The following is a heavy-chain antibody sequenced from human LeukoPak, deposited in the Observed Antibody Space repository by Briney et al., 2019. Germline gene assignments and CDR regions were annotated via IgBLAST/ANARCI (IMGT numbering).Heavy chain of an antibody. CDR2: IYYSGST. CDR3: ARDNRYYDILTGYYHDAFDI. Sequence: SETLSLTCTVSGGSISSYYWSWIRQPPGKGLEWIGYIYYSGSTNYNPSLKSRVTISVGTSKNQFSLKLSSVTAADTAVYYCARDNRYYDILTGYYHDAFDIWGQGTMVTVSS. V-gene: IGHV4-59*01. D-gene: IGHD3-9*01. J-gene: IGHJ3*02. CDR1: GGSISSYY.